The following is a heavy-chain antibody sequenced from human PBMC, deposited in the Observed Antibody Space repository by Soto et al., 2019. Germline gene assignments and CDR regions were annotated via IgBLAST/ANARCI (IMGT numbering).Heavy chain of an antibody. Sequence: QVQLVQSGAEVKKPGASVKVSCKASGYTFTSYDINWVRQATGQGLEWMGWMNPNSGNTGYAQKFQGRVTMTRNTSISTAYMELSSLRSEDTAVYYCARGRREPTVKALPAHPATHYYYYYMDVWGKGTTVTVSS. CDR1: GYTFTSYD. CDR3: ARGRREPTVKALPAHPATHYYYYYMDV. V-gene: IGHV1-8*02. CDR2: MNPNSGNT. J-gene: IGHJ6*03. D-gene: IGHD4-4*01.